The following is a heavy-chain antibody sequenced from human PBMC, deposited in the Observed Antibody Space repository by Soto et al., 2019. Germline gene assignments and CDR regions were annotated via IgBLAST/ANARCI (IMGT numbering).Heavy chain of an antibody. CDR2: ISAYNGNR. Sequence: QVQLVQSGAEVRKPGASVKVSCKASGYIFTTFGIGWVRQAPGQGLEWMGWISAYNGNRNFAQNVRDRVTMTTDTSTNTAHMELRSLRSDDTAVYYCARDGGTGLDYWGQGTLVTFSS. J-gene: IGHJ4*02. D-gene: IGHD1-1*01. CDR1: GYIFTTFG. CDR3: ARDGGTGLDY. V-gene: IGHV1-18*01.